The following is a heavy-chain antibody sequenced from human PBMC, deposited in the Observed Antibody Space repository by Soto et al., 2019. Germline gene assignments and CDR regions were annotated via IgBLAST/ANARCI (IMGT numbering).Heavy chain of an antibody. D-gene: IGHD6-19*01. CDR1: GYTFTSYG. CDR2: ISAYNGNT. V-gene: IGHV1-18*01. CDR3: ARIGIAVAGTPRAGWYFDL. J-gene: IGHJ2*01. Sequence: GASVKVSCKASGYTFTSYGISWVRQAPGQGLEWMGWISAYNGNTNYAQKLQGRVTMTTDTSTSTAYVELRSLRSDDTAVYYCARIGIAVAGTPRAGWYFDLWGRGTLVTVSS.